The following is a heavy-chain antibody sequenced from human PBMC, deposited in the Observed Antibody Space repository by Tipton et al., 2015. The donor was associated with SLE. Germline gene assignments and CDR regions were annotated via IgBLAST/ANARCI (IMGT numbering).Heavy chain of an antibody. Sequence: TLSLTCTVSDGSIDRYFWNWIRQPPGKGLEWIGYINNTGSTNYNPSLKSRATISVGTSRNQFSLNLNSVTAADTAVYYCARAGGYDYYYSGMDVWGQGTTVTASS. CDR3: ARAGGYDYYYSGMDV. CDR2: INNTGST. D-gene: IGHD5-12*01. CDR1: DGSIDRYF. J-gene: IGHJ6*02. V-gene: IGHV4-59*01.